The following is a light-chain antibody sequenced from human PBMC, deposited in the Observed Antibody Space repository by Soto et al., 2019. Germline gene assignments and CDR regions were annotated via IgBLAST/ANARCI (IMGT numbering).Light chain of an antibody. J-gene: IGKJ2*01. CDR1: ESVSNS. Sequence: DIQMTQFPSTLSASVGDRVTITCRASESVSNSLAWYQQQPGKAPRLLIYRASSLENDVPSRFXGSGSGTEFTLTISSLRPDDFATYYCQQYNSYSPFTFGQGTKVEI. CDR3: QQYNSYSPFT. CDR2: RAS. V-gene: IGKV1-5*03.